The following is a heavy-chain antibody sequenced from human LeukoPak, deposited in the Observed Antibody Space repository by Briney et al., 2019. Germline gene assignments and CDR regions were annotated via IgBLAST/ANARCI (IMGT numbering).Heavy chain of an antibody. D-gene: IGHD2-2*01. Sequence: GESLRISCKGSGYSFTSYWISWVRQMPGKGLEWMGRIDPSDSYTNYSPSFQGHVTISADKSISTAYLQWSSLKASDTAMYYCASRNCSSTSCYVFAFDIWGQGTMVTVSS. J-gene: IGHJ3*02. CDR3: ASRNCSSTSCYVFAFDI. CDR1: GYSFTSYW. V-gene: IGHV5-10-1*01. CDR2: IDPSDSYT.